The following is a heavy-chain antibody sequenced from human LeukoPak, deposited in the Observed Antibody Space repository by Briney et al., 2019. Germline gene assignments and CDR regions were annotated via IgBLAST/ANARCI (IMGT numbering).Heavy chain of an antibody. CDR3: TVEAGRFDY. D-gene: IGHD3-10*01. J-gene: IGHJ4*02. V-gene: IGHV3-48*04. CDR2: ISSSSSTI. CDR1: GFTFSIYS. Sequence: GGSLRLSCAASGFTFSIYSMNWVRQAPGKGLEWVSYISSSSSTIHYADSVKGRFTISRDNAKNSLYLQMNSLRAEDTAVYYCTVEAGRFDYWGQGTLVTVSS.